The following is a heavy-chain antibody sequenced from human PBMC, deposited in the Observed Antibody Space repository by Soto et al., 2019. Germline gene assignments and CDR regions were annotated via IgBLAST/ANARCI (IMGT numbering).Heavy chain of an antibody. V-gene: IGHV3-23*01. CDR1: GFTFSSYA. D-gene: IGHD1-26*01. CDR2: ISGSGGST. Sequence: EVQLLESGGGLVQPGGSLRLSCAASGFTFSSYAMSWVRQAPGKGLEWVSAISGSGGSTYYADSVKGRFTISRDNSKNTLYLQMKSLRAEDTAVYYCAKGPGEWELLSPFDYWGQGTLVTFSS. CDR3: AKGPGEWELLSPFDY. J-gene: IGHJ4*02.